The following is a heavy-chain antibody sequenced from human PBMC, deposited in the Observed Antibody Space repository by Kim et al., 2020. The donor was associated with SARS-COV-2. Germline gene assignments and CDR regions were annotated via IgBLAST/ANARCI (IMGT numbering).Heavy chain of an antibody. D-gene: IGHD2-2*02. CDR1: GGTFSSYA. J-gene: IGHJ4*02. CDR3: ARDRGIVVVPAAIKLDY. CDR2: IIPILGIA. Sequence: SVKVSCKASGGTFSSYAISWVRQAPGQGLEWMGRIIPILGIANYAQKFQGRVTITADKSTSTAYMELSSLRSEDTAVYYCARDRGIVVVPAAIKLDYWGQGTLVTVSS. V-gene: IGHV1-69*04.